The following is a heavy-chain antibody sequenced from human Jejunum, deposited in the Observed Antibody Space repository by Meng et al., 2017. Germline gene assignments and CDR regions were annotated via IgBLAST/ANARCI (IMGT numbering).Heavy chain of an antibody. CDR3: ARAGRSGSYFDS. Sequence: GESLKISCAASGFTFSDHYMDWVRQAPGKGLEWVGRTRNKANSYTTDYAASVKGRFTISRDDSKNSLYLQMNSPNAEDTVVYYCARAGRSGSYFDSWGQGTLVTVSS. V-gene: IGHV3-72*01. D-gene: IGHD1-26*01. J-gene: IGHJ4*02. CDR1: GFTFSDHY. CDR2: TRNKANSYTT.